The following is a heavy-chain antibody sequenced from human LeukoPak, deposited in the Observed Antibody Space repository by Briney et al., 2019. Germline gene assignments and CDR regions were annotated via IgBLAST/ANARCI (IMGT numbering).Heavy chain of an antibody. Sequence: PGGSLRLSCAASGFTFSNAWMSWVRQAPGKGLEWVGRIKSKTDGGTTDYAAPVKGRFTISRDDSKNTLYLQMNSLKTEDTAVYYCTTEPNSNPFGPFDYWGQGTLVTVSS. CDR3: TTEPNSNPFGPFDY. CDR2: IKSKTDGGTT. CDR1: GFTFSNAW. V-gene: IGHV3-15*01. J-gene: IGHJ4*02. D-gene: IGHD1-14*01.